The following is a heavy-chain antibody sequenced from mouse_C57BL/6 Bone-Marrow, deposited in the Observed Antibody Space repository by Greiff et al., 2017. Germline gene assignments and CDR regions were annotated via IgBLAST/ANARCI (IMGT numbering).Heavy chain of an antibody. CDR2: IDPSDSYT. CDR3: ASNGEGMDY. Sequence: QVQLQQPGAELVMPGASVKLSCKATGYTFTSYWMHWVKQRPGQGLEWIGEIDPSDSYTNYNQKFKGKSTLTVDKSSSTAYMQLSSLTSEDSAVYYCASNGEGMDYWGQGTSGTVSS. CDR1: GYTFTSYW. J-gene: IGHJ4*01. V-gene: IGHV1-69*01.